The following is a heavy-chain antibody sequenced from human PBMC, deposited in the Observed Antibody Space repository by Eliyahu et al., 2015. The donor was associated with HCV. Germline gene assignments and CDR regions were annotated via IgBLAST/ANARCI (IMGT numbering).Heavy chain of an antibody. D-gene: IGHD2-2*03. Sequence: QVQLQESGPGLVKPSETLSLTCTVSGGSISSYYWXWIRQPPGKGLEWIGYIYYSGSTNYNPSLKSRVTISVDTSKNQFSLKLSSVTAADTAVYYCARLDIVVVPAAADYYYYYMDVWGKGTTVTVSS. CDR1: GGSISSYY. CDR2: IYYSGST. J-gene: IGHJ6*03. V-gene: IGHV4-59*08. CDR3: ARLDIVVVPAAADYYYYYMDV.